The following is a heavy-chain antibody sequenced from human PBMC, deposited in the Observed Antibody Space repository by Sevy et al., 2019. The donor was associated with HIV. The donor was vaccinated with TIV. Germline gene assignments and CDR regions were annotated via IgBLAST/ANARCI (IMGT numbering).Heavy chain of an antibody. D-gene: IGHD3-10*01. CDR2: IKSKTDGGTT. V-gene: IGHV3-15*01. CDR3: TTLTPGVRGVTDSMDV. Sequence: GGSLRLSCAASGFTFSNAWMSWVRQAPGKGLEWVGRIKSKTDGGTTDYAAPVKDRFTISRDDSKNTLYLQMNSLKTEDTAVYYCTTLTPGVRGVTDSMDVWGQGTTVTVSS. CDR1: GFTFSNAW. J-gene: IGHJ6*02.